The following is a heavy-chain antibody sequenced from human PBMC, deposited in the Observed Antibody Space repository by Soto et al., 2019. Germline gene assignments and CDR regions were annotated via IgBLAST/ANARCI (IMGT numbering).Heavy chain of an antibody. CDR1: GGSISSYY. CDR3: ARALWFGEFPFDY. V-gene: IGHV4-59*01. J-gene: IGHJ4*02. Sequence: PSETLSLTCTVSGGSISSYYWSWIRQPPGKGLEWLGYIYYSGSTTYNPSLKSRVTISVDTSKNQFSLKLSSVTAADTAVYYCARALWFGEFPFDYWGQGTLVTVSS. D-gene: IGHD3-10*01. CDR2: IYYSGST.